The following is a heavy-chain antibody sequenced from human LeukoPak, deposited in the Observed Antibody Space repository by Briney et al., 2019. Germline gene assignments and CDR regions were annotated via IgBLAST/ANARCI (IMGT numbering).Heavy chain of an antibody. CDR2: ISAGSGTV. Sequence: PTGGSLRLSCAASGLSFSSNNMHWVRQSPGGGLEWLSYISAGSGTVFSADSVKGRFSISRDNARESLFLQMNSLRVDDTAVYYCTKDLGLRRMIWGRGTLVIVSS. CDR1: GLSFSSNN. V-gene: IGHV3-48*04. J-gene: IGHJ2*01. CDR3: TKDLGLRRMI. D-gene: IGHD1-14*01.